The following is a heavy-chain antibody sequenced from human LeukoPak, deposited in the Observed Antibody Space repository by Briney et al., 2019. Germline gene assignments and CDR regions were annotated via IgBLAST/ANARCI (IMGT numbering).Heavy chain of an antibody. Sequence: PGGSLRLSCAASGFTFSIYGIHWVRQAPGKGLEWVAFIRYDGSNKYYTDSVKGRFTISRDNSKNTLYLQMNSLRAEDTAVYYCAKDSPSSRWLFDYWGQGTLVTVSS. CDR3: AKDSPSSRWLFDY. CDR1: GFTFSIYG. V-gene: IGHV3-30*02. CDR2: IRYDGSNK. J-gene: IGHJ4*02. D-gene: IGHD5-12*01.